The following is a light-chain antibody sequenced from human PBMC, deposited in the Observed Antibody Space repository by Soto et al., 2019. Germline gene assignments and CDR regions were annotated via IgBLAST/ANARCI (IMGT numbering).Light chain of an antibody. CDR1: QSVSSSY. CDR2: GAS. V-gene: IGKV3-20*01. J-gene: IGKJ3*01. CDR3: QQYGSSRLT. Sequence: EIVLTQSPGTLSLSPGERATLSCRASQSVSSSYLAWYQQKPGQAPRLLIYGASSRATGIPDRFSGCGSGTDFTLTISRLEPEDFAVYYCQQYGSSRLTFGPGTKVDIK.